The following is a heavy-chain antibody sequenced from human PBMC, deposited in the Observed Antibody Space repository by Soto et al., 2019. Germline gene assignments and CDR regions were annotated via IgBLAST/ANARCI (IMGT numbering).Heavy chain of an antibody. D-gene: IGHD3-10*01. Sequence: QVQLVQSGAEVKKPGSSVKVSCKASGTTFSSYGFSWVRQAPGQGLEWIGAIIPMFGTPYYAQRFQGRVTIAADEATSTAYMELRSLRSEDTAVYYCARDVSPQWSGDLFLSGWYDPWGHGTLVTVSS. J-gene: IGHJ5*02. CDR2: IIPMFGTP. CDR3: ARDVSPQWSGDLFLSGWYDP. V-gene: IGHV1-69*01. CDR1: GTTFSSYG.